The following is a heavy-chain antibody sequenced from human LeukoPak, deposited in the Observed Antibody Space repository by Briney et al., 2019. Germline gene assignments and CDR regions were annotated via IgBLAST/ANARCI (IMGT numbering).Heavy chain of an antibody. CDR2: IYYSGST. D-gene: IGHD5-18*01. CDR3: ARLQRGYSYGSEF. J-gene: IGHJ4*02. Sequence: SETLSLTCTVSGGSISSGGYYWSWIRQHPGKGLEWIGYIYYSGSTYYNPSLKSRVTISVDTSKNQFSLNLDSVTAADTAVYYCARLQRGYSYGSEFWGQGTLVTVSS. CDR1: GGSISSGGYY. V-gene: IGHV4-31*03.